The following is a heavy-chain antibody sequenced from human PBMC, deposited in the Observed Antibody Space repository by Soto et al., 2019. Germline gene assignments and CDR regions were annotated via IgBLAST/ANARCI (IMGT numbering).Heavy chain of an antibody. CDR3: ARVRGTPLYGMDV. J-gene: IGHJ6*02. CDR2: ISKSGDST. D-gene: IGHD3-10*01. CDR1: GVTFTSYA. V-gene: IGHV3-48*02. Sequence: GGSLRLSCAASGVTFTSYAMTWVRQVPGEGLQWVSSISKSGDSTYYADSVKGRFTISRDNAKDSLYLQMNSLRDEDTALYYCARVRGTPLYGMDVWGQGTTVTVSS.